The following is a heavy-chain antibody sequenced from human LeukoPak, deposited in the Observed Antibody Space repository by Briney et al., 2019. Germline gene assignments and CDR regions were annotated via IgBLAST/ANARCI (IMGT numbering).Heavy chain of an antibody. J-gene: IGHJ4*02. V-gene: IGHV3-30*02. Sequence: GGSLRLSCAASGFTFSSYGMHWVRQAPGKGLEWVAFIRYDGSNKYYADSVKGRFTISRDNSKNTLYLQMNSLRAEDTAVYYCAKDCSIAVAGTFDYWGQGTLVTVSS. CDR1: GFTFSSYG. D-gene: IGHD6-19*01. CDR3: AKDCSIAVAGTFDY. CDR2: IRYDGSNK.